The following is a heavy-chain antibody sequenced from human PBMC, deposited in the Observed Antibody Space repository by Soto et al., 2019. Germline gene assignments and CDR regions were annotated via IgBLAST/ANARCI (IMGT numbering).Heavy chain of an antibody. CDR2: IYYSGTT. V-gene: IGHV4-39*01. J-gene: IGHJ1*01. CDR1: GGSIGSSNYY. Sequence: QLQLQESGPGLVKPSETLSLTCTVSGGSIGSSNYYWGWIRQPPGKGLEWIGTIYYSGTTYYNPSLKSRVTISVDTSKTQFSLRLSSVTAADTAMYYCARYYDTSNRAYFHHWGQGTRVTVSS. CDR3: ARYYDTSNRAYFHH. D-gene: IGHD3-22*01.